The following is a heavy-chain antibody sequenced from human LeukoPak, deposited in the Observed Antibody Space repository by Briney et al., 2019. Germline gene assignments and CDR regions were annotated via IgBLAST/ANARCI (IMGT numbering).Heavy chain of an antibody. CDR1: GGSISSGDYY. Sequence: SETLSLTCTVSGGSISSGDYYWRWIRQPPGKGLEWIGYIYYSGSTYYNPSLKSRVTISVDTSKNQFSLKLSSVTAADTAVYYCAVPDSGSYQGWAFDIWGQGTMVTVSS. J-gene: IGHJ3*02. CDR3: AVPDSGSYQGWAFDI. V-gene: IGHV4-30-4*08. D-gene: IGHD1-26*01. CDR2: IYYSGST.